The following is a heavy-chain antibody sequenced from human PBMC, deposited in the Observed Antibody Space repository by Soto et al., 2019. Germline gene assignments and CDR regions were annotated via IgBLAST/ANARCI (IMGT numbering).Heavy chain of an antibody. J-gene: IGHJ6*02. V-gene: IGHV4-31*03. CDR1: GGSISSGGYY. Sequence: TLSLTCTVSGGSISSGGYYWIWIRHHPGKGLEWIGYIYYSGSTYYNPSLKSRVTISVDTSKNQFSLKLSSVTAADTAVYYCARDRTVTRSRYYYYYGMDVWGQGTTVTVSS. CDR3: ARDRTVTRSRYYYYYGMDV. D-gene: IGHD4-17*01. CDR2: IYYSGST.